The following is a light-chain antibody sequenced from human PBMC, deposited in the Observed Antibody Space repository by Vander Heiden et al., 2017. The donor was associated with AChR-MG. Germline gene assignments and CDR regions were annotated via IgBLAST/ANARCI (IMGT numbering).Light chain of an antibody. CDR2: QDS. CDR3: QAWDSSTVV. J-gene: IGLJ2*01. CDR1: KLGDKY. Sequence: SYELPQPPSVSVSPGQTASIPCSGDKLGDKYACWYQQKPGQSPGLVIYQDSKRPSGNPERFSGSNSGNTATLTISGTQAMDEADYYCQAWDSSTVVFGGGTKLTVL. V-gene: IGLV3-1*01.